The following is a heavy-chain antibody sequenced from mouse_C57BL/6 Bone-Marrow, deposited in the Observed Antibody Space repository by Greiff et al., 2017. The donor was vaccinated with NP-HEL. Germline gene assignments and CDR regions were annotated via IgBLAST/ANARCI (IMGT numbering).Heavy chain of an antibody. CDR1: GFNIKDDY. CDR2: IDPENGDT. CDR3: TAGTYYSKPSYWYFDV. V-gene: IGHV14-4*01. Sequence: EVQLQQSGAELVRPGASVKLSCTASGFNIKDDYMHWVKQRPEQGLEWIGWIDPENGDTEYASKFQGKATITADTSSNTAYLQLSSLTSEDTAVYYCTAGTYYSKPSYWYFDVWGTGTTVTVSS. J-gene: IGHJ1*03. D-gene: IGHD2-5*01.